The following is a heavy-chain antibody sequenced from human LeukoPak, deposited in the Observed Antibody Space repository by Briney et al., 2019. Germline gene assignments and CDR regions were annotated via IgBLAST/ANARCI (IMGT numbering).Heavy chain of an antibody. CDR1: GCIFRRYP. Sequence: PGRALSLSRAASGCIFRRYPMHWVGQAPGKGVAGVAVISYNGSNKYYAHSVKGRFTISRGNSKNTLCLQMNRLRAEDTAVYYCARDGAQYSSSWYYWGQGTLVTVSS. D-gene: IGHD6-13*01. V-gene: IGHV3-30*04. CDR2: ISYNGSNK. CDR3: ARDGAQYSSSWYY. J-gene: IGHJ4*02.